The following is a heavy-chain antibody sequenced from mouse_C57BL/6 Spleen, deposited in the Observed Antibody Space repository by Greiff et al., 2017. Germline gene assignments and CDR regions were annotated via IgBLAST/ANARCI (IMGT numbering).Heavy chain of an antibody. CDR1: GYTFTSYW. J-gene: IGHJ2*01. CDR3: ARQHYDGSPDY. V-gene: IGHV1-55*01. CDR2: IYPGSGST. Sequence: QVHVKQPGAELVKPGASVKMSCKASGYTFTSYWITWVKQRPGQGLEWIGDIYPGSGSTNYNEKFKSKATLTVDTSSSTAYMQLSSLTSEDSAVYDCARQHYDGSPDYWGQGTTLTVSS. D-gene: IGHD1-1*01.